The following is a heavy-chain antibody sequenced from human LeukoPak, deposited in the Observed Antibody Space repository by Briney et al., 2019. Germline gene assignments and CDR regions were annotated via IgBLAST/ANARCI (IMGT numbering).Heavy chain of an antibody. CDR3: ARQAVAGTGDGAFDI. D-gene: IGHD6-19*01. Sequence: SETPSLTCTVSGGSISSSSYYWGWIRQPPGKGLEWIGSIYYSGSTYYNPSLKSRVALSVDTSKNQFSLKLSSVTAADTAVYYCARQAVAGTGDGAFDIWGQGTMVTVSS. CDR1: GGSISSSSYY. V-gene: IGHV4-39*01. CDR2: IYYSGST. J-gene: IGHJ3*02.